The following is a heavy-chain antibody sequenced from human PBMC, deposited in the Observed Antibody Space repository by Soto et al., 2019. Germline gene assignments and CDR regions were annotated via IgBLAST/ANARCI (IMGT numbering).Heavy chain of an antibody. V-gene: IGHV4-34*01. J-gene: IGHJ1*01. D-gene: IGHD2-15*01. CDR3: ARGYCSGGSCRDFQH. CDR2: NNHSGST. Sequence: QVQLQQWGAGLLKPSETLSLTCAVYGGSFSGYYGSWIRQPPGKGLEWIGENNHSGSTNYNPSLKSRVTISVDTSKNQFSLKLSSVTAADTAVYYCARGYCSGGSCRDFQHWGQGTLVTVSS. CDR1: GGSFSGYY.